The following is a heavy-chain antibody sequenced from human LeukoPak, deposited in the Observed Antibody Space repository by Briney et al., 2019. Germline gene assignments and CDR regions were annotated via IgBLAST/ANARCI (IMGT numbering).Heavy chain of an antibody. CDR3: ARDHSTGVTPRNWFDP. D-gene: IGHD4-23*01. J-gene: IGHJ5*02. V-gene: IGHV3-74*01. CDR1: GFTFSSYW. CDR2: IKSDGSST. Sequence: PGGSLRLSCAASGFTFSSYWMHWVRQAPGKGLVWVSRIKSDGSSTSSADSVKGRFTISRDNAKNTLYLQVNSLRAEDTAVYYCARDHSTGVTPRNWFDPWGQGTLVTVSS.